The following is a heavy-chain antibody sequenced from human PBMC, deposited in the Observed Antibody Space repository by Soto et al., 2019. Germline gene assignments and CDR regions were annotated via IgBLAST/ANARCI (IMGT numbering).Heavy chain of an antibody. D-gene: IGHD6-13*01. J-gene: IGHJ5*02. Sequence: QVTVKESGPVLVKPTETLTLTCTVSGFSLSNAGLGVSWIRQPPGKALEWLVHIFSNDEKSYSTSLKSRLTISKDTSKSQVVLIMTNMDPVDTATYYCASTYSTSWYWFDPWGQGTLVTVSS. CDR2: IFSNDEK. CDR1: GFSLSNAGLG. CDR3: ASTYSTSWYWFDP. V-gene: IGHV2-26*04.